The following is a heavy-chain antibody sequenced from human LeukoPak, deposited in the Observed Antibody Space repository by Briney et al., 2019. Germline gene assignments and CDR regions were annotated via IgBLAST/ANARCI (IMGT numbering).Heavy chain of an antibody. V-gene: IGHV1-46*01. CDR1: GGTFSSYA. CDR3: AREFPNWGYDC. D-gene: IGHD7-27*01. CDR2: INPSGGST. Sequence: WASVKVSCKASGGTFSSYAISWVRQAPGQGPEWMGIINPSGGSTTYAQKFQGRVTMTTNRSTNTVFMELSSLRSEDTAVYYCAREFPNWGYDCWGQGTLVTVSS. J-gene: IGHJ4*02.